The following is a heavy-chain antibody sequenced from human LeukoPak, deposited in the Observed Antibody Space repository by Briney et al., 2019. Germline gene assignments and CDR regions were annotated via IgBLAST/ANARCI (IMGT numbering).Heavy chain of an antibody. J-gene: IGHJ6*03. CDR3: ARDSMITFGGTHYMDV. CDR1: GYSISSGYY. Sequence: SKTLSLTCSVSGYSISSGYYWGWIRQPPGKGLEWIGSIYYSGSTYYNPSLKSRVTVSVDTSKNQFSLKLSSVTAADTAVYYCARDSMITFGGTHYMDVWGKGTTVTVSS. CDR2: IYYSGST. D-gene: IGHD3-16*01. V-gene: IGHV4-38-2*02.